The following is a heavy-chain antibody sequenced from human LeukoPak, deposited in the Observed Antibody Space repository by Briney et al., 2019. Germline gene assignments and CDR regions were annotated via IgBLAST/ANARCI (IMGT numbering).Heavy chain of an antibody. CDR3: ARARGYSSPNWFDP. V-gene: IGHV1-8*01. CDR2: MNPNSGNT. D-gene: IGHD6-13*01. J-gene: IGHJ5*02. CDR1: GYTFTSYD. Sequence: ASVKVSCKASGYTFTSYDINWVRQATGQGLEWMGWMNPNSGNTGYTQKFQGRVTMTRNTSISTAYMELSSLRSEDTAVYYCARARGYSSPNWFDPWGQGTLVTVSS.